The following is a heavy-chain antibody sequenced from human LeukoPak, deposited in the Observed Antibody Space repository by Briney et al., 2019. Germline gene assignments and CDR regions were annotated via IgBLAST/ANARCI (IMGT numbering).Heavy chain of an antibody. J-gene: IGHJ6*02. V-gene: IGHV3-7*01. CDR1: GFTFSNFA. CDR2: IKQDGSEK. CDR3: ALPDPAYYYAMDV. Sequence: PGGSLRLSCAASGFTFSNFAMSWVRQAPGKGLEWVANIKQDGSEKHYVDSVKGRFTISRDNAKNSLYLQLNSLRAEDTAVYHCALPDPAYYYAMDVWGQGTTVTVSS.